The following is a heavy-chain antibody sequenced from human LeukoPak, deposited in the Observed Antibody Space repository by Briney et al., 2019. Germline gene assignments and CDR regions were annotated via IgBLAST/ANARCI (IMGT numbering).Heavy chain of an antibody. CDR2: IYYSGTT. Sequence: SETLSLTCTVSGGSISSSSFYWNWIRLPPGKGLELIGYIYYSGTTNYNPSLKSRVTISVDSSKNQFSLKLSSVTAADTAMYYCARGRKYTNGYRVTELGSGYFDYWGRGILVTVSS. V-gene: IGHV4-61*01. CDR1: GGSISSSSFY. J-gene: IGHJ4*02. D-gene: IGHD5-18*01. CDR3: ARGRKYTNGYRVTELGSGYFDY.